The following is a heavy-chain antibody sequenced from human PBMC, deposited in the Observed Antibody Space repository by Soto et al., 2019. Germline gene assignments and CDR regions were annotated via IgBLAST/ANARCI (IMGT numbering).Heavy chain of an antibody. D-gene: IGHD5-12*01. V-gene: IGHV3-23*01. J-gene: IGHJ5*02. CDR2: ISSSGGSR. CDR1: GFNFNTFA. Sequence: PGGSLRLSCAASGFNFNTFAMSWIRQAPGKGLEWVSHISSSGGSRDYADSVRGRFTISRDNSKNVLFLQMNSLRADDTATYYCAQDPQSPWTANWVDPWGKGTLVTVFS. CDR3: AQDPQSPWTANWVDP.